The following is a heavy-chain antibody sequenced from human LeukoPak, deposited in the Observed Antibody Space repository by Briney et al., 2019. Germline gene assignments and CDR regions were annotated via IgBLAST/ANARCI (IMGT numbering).Heavy chain of an antibody. J-gene: IGHJ4*02. D-gene: IGHD5-18*01. CDR1: GFTVSSDY. V-gene: IGHV3-53*01. Sequence: GGSLRLSCAASGFTVSSDYMSWVRQAPGKGLEWVSVIYSGGSTYYADSVKGRFTISRDNSKNTLYLQMNSLGAEDTAVYYCASSSDTAMVFDYWGQGTLVTVSS. CDR2: IYSGGST. CDR3: ASSSDTAMVFDY.